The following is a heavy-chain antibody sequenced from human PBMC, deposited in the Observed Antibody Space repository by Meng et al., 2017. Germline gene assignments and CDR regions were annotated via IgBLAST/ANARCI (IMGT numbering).Heavy chain of an antibody. V-gene: IGHV1-69*01. CDR2: IIPIFGTA. J-gene: IGHJ5*02. D-gene: IGHD6-19*01. Sequence: QVQLVEAGGWVEEAGCSGKVSGKATVGTIISYAISWVRQAPGRGLQWMGGIIPIFGTANYAQKFQGRVTITTDESTSAAYMELSSLRSEDTAVYYCASTIAVAGTGWFDPWGQGTLVTVSS. CDR3: ASTIAVAGTGWFDP. CDR1: VGTIISYA.